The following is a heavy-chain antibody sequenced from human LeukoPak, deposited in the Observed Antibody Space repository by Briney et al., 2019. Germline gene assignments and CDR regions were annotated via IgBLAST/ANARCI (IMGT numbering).Heavy chain of an antibody. CDR3: ARGYCSSIGCATGWKFDY. CDR2: IWNDGSEK. V-gene: IGHV3-33*01. D-gene: IGHD2-2*01. J-gene: IGHJ4*02. Sequence: GGSLRLSCAVSGFTFSSYGMHWVRQAPGKGLEWVAVIWNDGSEKYHADSVKGRFTISRDNSKNTLYLQMNSLRAEDTAVYYCARGYCSSIGCATGWKFDYWGQGTLVTVSS. CDR1: GFTFSSYG.